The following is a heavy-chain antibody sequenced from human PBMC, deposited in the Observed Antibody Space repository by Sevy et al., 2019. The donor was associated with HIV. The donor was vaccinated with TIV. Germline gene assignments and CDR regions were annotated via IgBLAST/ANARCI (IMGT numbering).Heavy chain of an antibody. CDR1: GGSISSGGYY. J-gene: IGHJ4*02. CDR2: IYYSGST. Sequence: SETLSLTCTVSGGSISSGGYYWSWIRQHPGKGLEWIGYIYYSGSTYYNPSLKSRVTRSVDTSKNQFSLKLSSVTAAETDVYYCARAGGKIVVVPAATRFVYWGQGTLVTVSS. V-gene: IGHV4-31*03. D-gene: IGHD2-2*01. CDR3: ARAGGKIVVVPAATRFVY.